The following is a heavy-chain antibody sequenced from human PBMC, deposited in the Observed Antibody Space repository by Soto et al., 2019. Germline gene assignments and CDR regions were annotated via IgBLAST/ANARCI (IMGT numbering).Heavy chain of an antibody. Sequence: LLCADSGCVVKGYRTSWVRQAPGKGLEWVANIKQDGSEKYYVDSVKGRFTISRDNAKNSLYLQMNSLRAEDTAVYYCARDLWSSGPTAYWGQGTLVTVSS. CDR1: GCVVKGYR. V-gene: IGHV3-7*01. J-gene: IGHJ4*02. CDR3: ARDLWSSGPTAY. D-gene: IGHD6-19*01. CDR2: IKQDGSEK.